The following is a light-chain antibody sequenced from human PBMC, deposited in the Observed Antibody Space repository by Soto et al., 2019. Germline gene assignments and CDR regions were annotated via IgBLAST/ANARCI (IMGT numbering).Light chain of an antibody. CDR3: QQFSSYPLT. CDR1: QSVSST. J-gene: IGKJ4*01. V-gene: IGKV3-15*01. CDR2: GAS. Sequence: VMTQSTSPLSVSPGDCATLSCVASQSVSSTLAWYQQKPGQAPRLLIYGASTRATGIPARFRGGGSGTDFPLTISRLEPEVFAVYYCQQFSSYPLTFGGGTKV.